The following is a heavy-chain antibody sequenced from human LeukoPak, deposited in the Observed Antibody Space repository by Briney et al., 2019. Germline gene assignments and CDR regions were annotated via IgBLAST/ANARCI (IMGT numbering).Heavy chain of an antibody. D-gene: IGHD2-2*02. J-gene: IGHJ3*02. Sequence: SETLSLTCTVSGGSISSSNYYWGWIRQPPGKGLEWIGSISHSGSTYYNPSLKSRATISVDTSKNQFSLKLSSVTAADTAVYYCASWASSYTDAFDIWGQGTMVTVSS. V-gene: IGHV4-39*07. CDR3: ASWASSYTDAFDI. CDR2: ISHSGST. CDR1: GGSISSSNYY.